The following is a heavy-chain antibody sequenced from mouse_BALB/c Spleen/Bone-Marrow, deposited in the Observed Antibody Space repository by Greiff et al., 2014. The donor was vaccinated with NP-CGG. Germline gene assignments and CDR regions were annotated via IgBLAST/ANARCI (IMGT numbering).Heavy chain of an antibody. Sequence: VKLLESGAELAKPGASVKMSCKASGYTFTSYWMHWVKQRPGQGPEWIGYINPSTGYTEYNQKFKDKATLTADKSSSTAYMQLSSLTSEDSAVYYCARDYRYDGFAYWGQGTLVTVSA. D-gene: IGHD2-14*01. V-gene: IGHV1-7*01. J-gene: IGHJ3*01. CDR1: GYTFTSYW. CDR2: INPSTGYT. CDR3: ARDYRYDGFAY.